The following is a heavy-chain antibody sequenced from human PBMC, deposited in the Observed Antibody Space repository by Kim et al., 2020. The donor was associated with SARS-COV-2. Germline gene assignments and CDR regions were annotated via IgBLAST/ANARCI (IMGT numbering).Heavy chain of an antibody. CDR2: XXYDGSNK. D-gene: IGHD3-10*01. CDR3: ARDPXSRLRXITYSYYGMXV. CDR1: GFTFSSCA. Sequence: GGSLRLSCAASGFTFSSCAMHWVRQAPGKGXXXVAVXXYDGSNKNYADSVKGRXPTSRDTPKNXLYLXMNSLXAEDMALYYCARDPXSRLRXITYSYYGMXVWGXXTTVTVSS. V-gene: IGHV3-30-3*01. J-gene: IGHJ6*02.